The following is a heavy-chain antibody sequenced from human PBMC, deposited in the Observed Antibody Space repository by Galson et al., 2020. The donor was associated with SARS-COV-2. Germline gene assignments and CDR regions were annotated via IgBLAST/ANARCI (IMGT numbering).Heavy chain of an antibody. CDR3: AKTITGATGLAY. D-gene: IGHD5-12*01. Sequence: ESLKISCAASGFTFSTYPMDWVRQAPGKGLEWVSQITSGGGTFYADSVKGRFTISRDNSKNTLYLQMNSLRAEDTAVYYCAKTITGATGLAYWGQGSLVTVSS. CDR2: ITSGGGT. V-gene: IGHV3-23*01. CDR1: GFTFSTYP. J-gene: IGHJ4*02.